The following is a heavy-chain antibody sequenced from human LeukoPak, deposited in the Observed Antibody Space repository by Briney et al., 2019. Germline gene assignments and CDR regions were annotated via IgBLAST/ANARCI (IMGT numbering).Heavy chain of an antibody. CDR1: GGSISSGGYY. V-gene: IGHV4-31*03. J-gene: IGHJ6*02. CDR2: IYYSGST. D-gene: IGHD2-2*01. CDR3: ARDGYQLLSNYYYGMVV. Sequence: SETLSHTCTVSGGSISSGGYYWSWIRQHPGKGPEWIGYIYYSGSTYYNPSLKSRVTISVDTSKNQFSLKLSSVTAADTAVYYCARDGYQLLSNYYYGMVVWAQGTRVSVS.